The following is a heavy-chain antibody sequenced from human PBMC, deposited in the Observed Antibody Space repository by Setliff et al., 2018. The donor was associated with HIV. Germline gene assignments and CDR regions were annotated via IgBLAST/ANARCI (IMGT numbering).Heavy chain of an antibody. CDR2: VYHSGST. Sequence: KTSETLSLTCTVSGYSVNSDYLWCWIRQPPGKGLEWIGSVYHSGSTYYNPSLKGRVTTSIDTSKNQFSLKLNSVTAADTAVYYCARAGRRTGQSYTWFDPWGQGTLVTVSS. J-gene: IGHJ5*02. V-gene: IGHV4-38-2*02. CDR1: GYSVNSDYL. CDR3: ARAGRRTGQSYTWFDP. D-gene: IGHD3-16*01.